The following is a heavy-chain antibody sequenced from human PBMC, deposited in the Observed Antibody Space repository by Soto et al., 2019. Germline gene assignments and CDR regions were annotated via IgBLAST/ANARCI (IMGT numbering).Heavy chain of an antibody. V-gene: IGHV1-69*12. D-gene: IGHD6-19*01. J-gene: IGHJ6*02. CDR2: IIPIFGTT. CDR1: GGTFSNYA. Sequence: QVQLVQSGAEVKKPGSSVKVSCKASGGTFSNYAISWVRQAPGQGLEWMGGIIPIFGTTYYAQKFQGRVTIIADESTTTASLQLSSLRSEDTAMYYCARVEAVPGIYNYHGLDVWGQGTAVSVSS. CDR3: ARVEAVPGIYNYHGLDV.